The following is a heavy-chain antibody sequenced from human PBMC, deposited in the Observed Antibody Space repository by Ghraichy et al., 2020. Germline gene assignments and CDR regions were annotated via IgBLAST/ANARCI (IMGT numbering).Heavy chain of an antibody. J-gene: IGHJ6*02. D-gene: IGHD6-13*01. CDR1: GGSISSSSYY. CDR3: ARYKGSSWYYYYYYYGMDV. V-gene: IGHV4-39*01. CDR2: IYYSGST. Sequence: SETLSLTCTVSGGSISSSSYYWGWIRQPPGKGLEWIGSIYYSGSTYYNPSLKSRVTISVDTSKNQFSLKLSSVTAADTAVYYCARYKGSSWYYYYYYYGMDVWGQGTTVTVSS.